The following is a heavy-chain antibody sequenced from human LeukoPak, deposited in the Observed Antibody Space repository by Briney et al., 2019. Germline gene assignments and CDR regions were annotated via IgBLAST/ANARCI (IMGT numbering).Heavy chain of an antibody. CDR1: GYTFTSSG. V-gene: IGHV1-18*01. CDR2: ISAYNGNT. D-gene: IGHD3-10*01. CDR3: ARVEYYYGSRSYYWGHFDY. Sequence: SVKVPCKASGYTFTSSGISCLRQAPGQGREWMGWISAYNGNTNYSQKLQGRVTMTTDTSTSTAYMELTSLTSDDTAVYYCARVEYYYGSRSYYWGHFDYWGQGALVTVSS. J-gene: IGHJ4*02.